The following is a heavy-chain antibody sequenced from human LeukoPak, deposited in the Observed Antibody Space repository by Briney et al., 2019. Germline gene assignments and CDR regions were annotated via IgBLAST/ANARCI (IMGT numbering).Heavy chain of an antibody. Sequence: PGGSLRLSCAASGFSFDGHAMHWVRQAPGKGLEWVSGISWKSDTRGYADSVKGRFPISRDNVKNSLYLQMNSLRPEDTALYYCAKDGRGSGWYSGNWFDPWGQGTLVIVSS. CDR1: GFSFDGHA. V-gene: IGHV3-9*01. J-gene: IGHJ5*02. CDR3: AKDGRGSGWYSGNWFDP. CDR2: ISWKSDTR. D-gene: IGHD6-19*01.